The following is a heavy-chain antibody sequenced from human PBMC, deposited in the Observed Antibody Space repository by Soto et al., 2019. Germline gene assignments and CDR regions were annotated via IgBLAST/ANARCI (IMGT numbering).Heavy chain of an antibody. V-gene: IGHV4-39*01. CDR3: ARTYVTDVVVVPASKDYMDV. D-gene: IGHD2-2*01. Sequence: QLQLQESGPGLVKPSETLSLTCTVSGGSISSSSSSWGWIRQPPGKGLEWLGIISYSGSTYYSPSLKSRVTISVDASKNLFSLKMSSVTAADTAVYYCARTYVTDVVVVPASKDYMDVWGEGTTVTVSS. J-gene: IGHJ6*03. CDR1: GGSISSSSSS. CDR2: ISYSGST.